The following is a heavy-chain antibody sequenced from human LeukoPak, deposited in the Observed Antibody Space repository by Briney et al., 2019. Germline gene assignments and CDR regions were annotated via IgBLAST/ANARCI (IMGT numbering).Heavy chain of an antibody. D-gene: IGHD4-17*01. J-gene: IGHJ4*02. V-gene: IGHV3-23*01. CDR1: GFTFSSYA. Sequence: GSLRLSCAASGFTFSSYAMSWVRQAPGKGLEWVSTISGSGSSTYHADSVKGRFTISRDNSLNTLFLQMNSLKVEDTAVYYCAKGRAVNTKVPDYWGQGTLVTVSS. CDR3: AKGRAVNTKVPDY. CDR2: ISGSGSST.